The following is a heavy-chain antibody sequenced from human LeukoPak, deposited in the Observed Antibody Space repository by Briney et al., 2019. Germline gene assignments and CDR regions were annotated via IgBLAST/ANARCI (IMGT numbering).Heavy chain of an antibody. Sequence: PGGSLRLSCAASGFTFSDYYMGWIRQPPGKGLEWIGSIYYSGSTYYNPSLKSRVTISVDTSKNQFSLKLSSVTAADTAVYYCRSYSSSWTGYWGQGTLVTVSS. CDR3: RSYSSSWTGY. CDR1: GFTFSDYY. D-gene: IGHD6-13*01. J-gene: IGHJ4*02. CDR2: IYYSGST. V-gene: IGHV4-38-2*01.